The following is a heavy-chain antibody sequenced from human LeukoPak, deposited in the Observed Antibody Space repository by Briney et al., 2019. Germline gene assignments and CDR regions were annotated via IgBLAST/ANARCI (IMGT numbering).Heavy chain of an antibody. V-gene: IGHV4-39*07. CDR2: IYYSGST. CDR1: GGSISSSSYY. J-gene: IGHJ5*02. CDR3: ARDLYSGSYPGRFDP. Sequence: PSETRSLTCTVSGGSISSSSYYWGWIRQPPGKGLEWIGSIYYSGSTYYNPSLKSRVTISVDTSKNQFSLKLSSVTAADTAVYYCARDLYSGSYPGRFDPWGQGTLVTVSS. D-gene: IGHD1-26*01.